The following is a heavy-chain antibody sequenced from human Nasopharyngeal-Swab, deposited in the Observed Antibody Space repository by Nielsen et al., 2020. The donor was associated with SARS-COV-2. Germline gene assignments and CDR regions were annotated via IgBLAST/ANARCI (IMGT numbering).Heavy chain of an antibody. V-gene: IGHV3-7*01. Sequence: GESLKISCAASGFTFSNYWMSWVRQAPGKGLEWVANIKQDGSEIYYVDSLKGRFTISRDNAKNSLYLQMNSLRAEDTAVYYCAKSSRGGSSSAFDIWGQGTMVTVSS. CDR2: IKQDGSEI. J-gene: IGHJ3*02. CDR3: AKSSRGGSSSAFDI. CDR1: GFTFSNYW. D-gene: IGHD1-26*01.